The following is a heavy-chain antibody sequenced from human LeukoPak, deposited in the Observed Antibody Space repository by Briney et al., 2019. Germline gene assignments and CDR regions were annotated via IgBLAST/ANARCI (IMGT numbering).Heavy chain of an antibody. V-gene: IGHV3-74*01. Sequence: PGGSLRLSCAASGFTFSSYWMHWVRQAPGKGLVWVSRINSDGSSTSYADSVKGRFTISRDNAKNTLYLQMNSLRAEDTAVYYCARASPTSYDFWSGYYIHGDYYYGMDVWGQGTTVIVS. D-gene: IGHD3-3*01. J-gene: IGHJ6*02. CDR3: ARASPTSYDFWSGYYIHGDYYYGMDV. CDR2: INSDGSST. CDR1: GFTFSSYW.